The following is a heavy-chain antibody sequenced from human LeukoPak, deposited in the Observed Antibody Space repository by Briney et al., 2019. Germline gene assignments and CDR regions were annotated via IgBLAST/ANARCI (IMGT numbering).Heavy chain of an antibody. CDR2: IIPIFGTA. D-gene: IGHD2-2*01. J-gene: IGHJ6*03. CDR3: AILEVVPAAGGPLDYYYYYMDV. Sequence: SVKVSCKPSGGTFSSYAISWVRQAPGQGLEWMGGIIPIFGTANYAQKLQGRVTITTDESTSTAYMELSSLRSEDTAVYYCAILEVVPAAGGPLDYYYYYMDVWGKGTTVTVSS. CDR1: GGTFSSYA. V-gene: IGHV1-69*05.